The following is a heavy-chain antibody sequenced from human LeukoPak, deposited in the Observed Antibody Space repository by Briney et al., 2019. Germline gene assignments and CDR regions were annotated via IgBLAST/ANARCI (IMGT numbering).Heavy chain of an antibody. V-gene: IGHV4-4*07. CDR2: IYTSGST. Sequence: SETLSLTCTVSGGSISSYYWSWIRQPAGKGLEWIGRIYTSGSTNYNPSLKSRVTMSVDTSKNQFSLKLSSVTAADTAVYYCARETLGYCSSTSCYAWFDPWGQGTLVTVSS. D-gene: IGHD2-2*01. CDR1: GGSISSYY. J-gene: IGHJ5*02. CDR3: ARETLGYCSSTSCYAWFDP.